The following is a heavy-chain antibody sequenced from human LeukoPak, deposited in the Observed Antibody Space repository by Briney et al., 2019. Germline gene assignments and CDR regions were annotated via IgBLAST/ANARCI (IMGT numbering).Heavy chain of an antibody. CDR2: VFNGGST. J-gene: IGHJ4*02. Sequence: SETLSLTCSVSGASLNSHYWSWIRQSPGKGLEWIGYVFNGGSTNYNPSLKSRVTMSLDTSRDQFSLRLSSVTAADTAIYHCASRPAGSTWYGVFDYWSQGTLVTVSS. D-gene: IGHD6-13*01. V-gene: IGHV4-59*11. CDR3: ASRPAGSTWYGVFDY. CDR1: GASLNSHY.